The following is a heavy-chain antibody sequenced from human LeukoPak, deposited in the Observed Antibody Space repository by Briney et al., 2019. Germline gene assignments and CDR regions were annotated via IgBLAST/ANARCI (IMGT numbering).Heavy chain of an antibody. CDR1: GFTFSTYS. Sequence: AGGSLRLSCAASGFTFSTYSMHWGRQAPGKGLVWVSRITGDGSSTSYADSVKGRFTVSRDNAKNTVYLQMDSLRAEDTAVYYCATERSLGYWGQGTLVTVSS. V-gene: IGHV3-74*01. D-gene: IGHD6-13*01. J-gene: IGHJ4*02. CDR3: ATERSLGY. CDR2: ITGDGSST.